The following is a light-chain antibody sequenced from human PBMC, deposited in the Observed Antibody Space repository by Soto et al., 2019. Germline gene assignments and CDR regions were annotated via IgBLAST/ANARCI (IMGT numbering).Light chain of an antibody. CDR3: QQYNIWPPDT. Sequence: EIVMTQSPATLSVSPGERATLSCRASQSVSSNLAWYQQKPGQAPRLLIYGASTRATGIPARFSGSGSGTEFTLTISRLQSEDFAVYYCQQYNIWPPDTFGQGTKVEIK. V-gene: IGKV3D-15*01. CDR1: QSVSSN. J-gene: IGKJ1*01. CDR2: GAS.